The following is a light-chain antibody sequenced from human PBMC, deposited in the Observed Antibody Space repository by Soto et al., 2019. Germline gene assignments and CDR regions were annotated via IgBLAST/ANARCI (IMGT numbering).Light chain of an antibody. CDR3: QSYGRPWT. CDR2: AAS. CDR1: RDVISNY. J-gene: IGKJ1*01. Sequence: TVLTQSPATLSLSPGTRATLSCRASRDVISNYLAWYQLKPGQAPRLLIYAASTRAPGVPDRFDGSGSGTDFTLTISRLEPEDFAVNYCQSYGRPWTFGQGTKVEVK. V-gene: IGKV3-20*01.